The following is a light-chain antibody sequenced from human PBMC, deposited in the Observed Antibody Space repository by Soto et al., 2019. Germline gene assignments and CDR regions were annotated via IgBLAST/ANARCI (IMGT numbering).Light chain of an antibody. Sequence: EVVLTQSPGTLSLSPGDTATLSCRATQSVCRHCFAWYQQKPDQAPRLLIYAISSRANGVTDRFSGSGSGTDFTLTISRLETEDFAVYYCQFVGFGHGTRLDVK. CDR3: QFVG. CDR2: AIS. V-gene: IGKV3-20*01. CDR1: QSVCRHC. J-gene: IGKJ5*01.